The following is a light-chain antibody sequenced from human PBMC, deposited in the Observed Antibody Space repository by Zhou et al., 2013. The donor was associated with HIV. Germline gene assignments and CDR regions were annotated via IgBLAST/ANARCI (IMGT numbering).Light chain of an antibody. Sequence: EIVLTQSPGTLSLSPGERATLSCRASQSVSSNYLAWYQQKPGQAPRLLIYGASSRATGIPDSFSGSGSGTDFTLTISRLEPEDFAVYYCQQYGSSRFTFGPGTKVHIK. J-gene: IGKJ3*01. CDR1: QSVSSNY. CDR2: GAS. V-gene: IGKV3-20*01. CDR3: QQYGSSRFT.